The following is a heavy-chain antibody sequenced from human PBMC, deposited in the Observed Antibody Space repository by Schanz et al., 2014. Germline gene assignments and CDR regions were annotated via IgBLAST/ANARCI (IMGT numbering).Heavy chain of an antibody. Sequence: QVQLQQWGAGLLKPSETLSLTCAVSGGSFSGYYWSWIRQPPDTGLEWIGEINQSGDTNYNPSLKGRVPISVDTSNNQSPLKLRSVTAADTAVYYCARLYCSTPGCYVSPNGFAKDYWGQGTLVTVSS. J-gene: IGHJ4*02. D-gene: IGHD2-2*01. CDR2: INQSGDT. V-gene: IGHV4-34*01. CDR3: ARLYCSTPGCYVSPNGFAKDY. CDR1: GGSFSGYY.